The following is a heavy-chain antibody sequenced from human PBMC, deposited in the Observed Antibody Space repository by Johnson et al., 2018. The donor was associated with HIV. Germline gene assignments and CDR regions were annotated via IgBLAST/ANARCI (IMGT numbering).Heavy chain of an antibody. J-gene: IGHJ3*02. Sequence: VQLVESGGGLVQPGGSLRLSCAASGFTFSSYWMSWVRQAPGKGLEWVANIKQDGSEKYYVDSVKGRFTISRDNAKNSLYPQMNSLRAEDTAVYYCAKDRGETGWDAFDIWGQGTMVTVSS. CDR1: GFTFSSYW. CDR3: AKDRGETGWDAFDI. V-gene: IGHV3-7*05. D-gene: IGHD6-19*01. CDR2: IKQDGSEK.